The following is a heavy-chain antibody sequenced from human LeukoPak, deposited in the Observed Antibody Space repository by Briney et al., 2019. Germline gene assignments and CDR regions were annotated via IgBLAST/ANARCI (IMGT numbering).Heavy chain of an antibody. Sequence: ASVKVSCKASGGTFSSYAISWVRQAPGQGLEWMGRIIPILGIANYAQKFQGRVTITADKSTSTAYMELSSLRSEDTAVYYCARDKGEYCSGGSCYWFDPWGQGTLVTVSS. J-gene: IGHJ5*02. CDR3: ARDKGEYCSGGSCYWFDP. CDR1: GGTFSSYA. D-gene: IGHD2-15*01. CDR2: IIPILGIA. V-gene: IGHV1-69*04.